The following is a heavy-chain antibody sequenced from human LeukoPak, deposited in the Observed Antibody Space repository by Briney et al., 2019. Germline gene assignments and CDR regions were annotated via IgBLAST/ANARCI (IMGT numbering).Heavy chain of an antibody. J-gene: IGHJ5*02. CDR2: VST. CDR1: GGSISSSSHY. Sequence: SETLSLTCTVSGGSISSSSHYWGWIRQPPGKGLEWIGVSTYYNPSLKNRVTISRDTSKNQFSLKLSSVTAADTAVYYCARRYSSSWRWFDPWGQGTLVTVSS. D-gene: IGHD6-13*01. V-gene: IGHV4-39*01. CDR3: ARRYSSSWRWFDP.